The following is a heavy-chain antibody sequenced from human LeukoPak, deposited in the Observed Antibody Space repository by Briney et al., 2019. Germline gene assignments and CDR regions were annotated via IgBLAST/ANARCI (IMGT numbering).Heavy chain of an antibody. CDR1: GGSFSGYY. J-gene: IGHJ4*02. V-gene: IGHV4-34*01. D-gene: IGHD3-16*02. CDR3: ARGLIGPRGTFGGVIVKKPIDY. CDR2: INHSGST. Sequence: SETMSLTCAVYGGSFSGYYWSWIRQPPGKGLEWIGEINHSGSTNYNPSLKSRVTISVDTSKNQFSLKLSSVTAADTAVYYCARGLIGPRGTFGGVIVKKPIDYWGQGTLVTVSS.